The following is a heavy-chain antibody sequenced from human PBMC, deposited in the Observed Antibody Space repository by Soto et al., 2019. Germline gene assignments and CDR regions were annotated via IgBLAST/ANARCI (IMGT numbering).Heavy chain of an antibody. J-gene: IGHJ4*02. V-gene: IGHV4-30-2*01. Sequence: QLQLQESGSGLVKPSQTLSLTCAVSGGSISSGGYSWSWIRQPPGKGLEWIGYIYHSGSTYYNPSLKSRVTISVDRSKNQFSLKLSSVTAADTAVYYCARASGIFAVTARYFDYWGQGTLVTVSS. CDR1: GGSISSGGYS. D-gene: IGHD3-3*02. CDR3: ARASGIFAVTARYFDY. CDR2: IYHSGST.